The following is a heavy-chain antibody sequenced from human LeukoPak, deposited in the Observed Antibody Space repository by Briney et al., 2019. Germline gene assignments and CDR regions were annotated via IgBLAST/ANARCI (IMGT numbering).Heavy chain of an antibody. CDR1: GYTFTGYY. D-gene: IGHD5-12*01. CDR3: AREGYSGYGGEKGFDY. J-gene: IGHJ4*02. CDR2: INPNSGGI. V-gene: IGHV1-2*06. Sequence: ASVKVSCKASGYTFTGYYMHWVRQAPGQGLEWMGRINPNSGGINYAQKFQGRVTMTRDTSISTAYMELSRLRSDDTAVYYCAREGYSGYGGEKGFDYWGQGTLVTVSS.